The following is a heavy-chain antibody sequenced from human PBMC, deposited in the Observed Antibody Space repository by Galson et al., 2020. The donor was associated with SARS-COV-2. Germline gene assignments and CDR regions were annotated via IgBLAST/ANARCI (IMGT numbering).Heavy chain of an antibody. CDR3: ARLREPAAFSVRYYGMDV. J-gene: IGHJ6*02. CDR1: GFTFSSYS. D-gene: IGHD2-2*01. V-gene: IGHV3-21*01. Sequence: KIGESLKISCAASGFTFSSYSMNWVRQAPGKGLEWVSSISSSSSYIYYADSVKGRFTISRDNAKNSLYLQMNSLRAEDTAVYYCARLREPAAFSVRYYGMDVWGQGTTVTVSS. CDR2: ISSSSSYI.